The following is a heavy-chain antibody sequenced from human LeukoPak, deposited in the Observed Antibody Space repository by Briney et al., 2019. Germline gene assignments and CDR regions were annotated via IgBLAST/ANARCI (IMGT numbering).Heavy chain of an antibody. V-gene: IGHV3-30-3*01. J-gene: IGHJ4*02. CDR3: ARGSLGYSSSWYPDY. Sequence: PGGSLRLSCAASGFTFSSYAMHWVRQAPGKGLEWVAVISYDGSNKYYADSVKGRFTISRDNSKNTLYLQMNSLRAEDTAVYYCARGSLGYSSSWYPDYWGQGTLVTVSS. CDR2: ISYDGSNK. CDR1: GFTFSSYA. D-gene: IGHD6-13*01.